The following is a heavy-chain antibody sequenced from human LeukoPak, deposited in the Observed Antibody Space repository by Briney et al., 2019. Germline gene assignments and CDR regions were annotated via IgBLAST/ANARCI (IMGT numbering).Heavy chain of an antibody. D-gene: IGHD3-3*01. J-gene: IGHJ6*02. Sequence: PSQTLSLTCAVSGGSISSGGYSWSWIRQPSGKGLEWNGSIYHSGSTYYNPSLKSRVTISVDRSKNQFSLKLSSVTAADTAVYYCARVVVATIFGVVSDYYGMDVWGQGTTVTVSS. CDR2: IYHSGST. CDR3: ARVVVATIFGVVSDYYGMDV. V-gene: IGHV4-30-2*01. CDR1: GGSISSGGYS.